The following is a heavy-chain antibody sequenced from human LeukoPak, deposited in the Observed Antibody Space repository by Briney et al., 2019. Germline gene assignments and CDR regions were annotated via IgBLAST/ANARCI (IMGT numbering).Heavy chain of an antibody. CDR3: AKNKLGDAFDI. Sequence: GGSLRLSCAASGFTFTSYYMHWVRQAPGQGLEWMGIINPSGGSTSYAQKFQGRVTMTRDTSTSTVYMELSSLRSEDTAVYYCAKNKLGDAFDIWGQGTMVTVSS. CDR1: GFTFTSYY. V-gene: IGHV1-46*01. D-gene: IGHD2/OR15-2a*01. J-gene: IGHJ3*02. CDR2: INPSGGST.